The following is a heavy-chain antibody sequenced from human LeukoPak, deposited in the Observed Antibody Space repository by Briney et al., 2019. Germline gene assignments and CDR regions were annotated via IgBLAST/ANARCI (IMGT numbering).Heavy chain of an antibody. V-gene: IGHV3-74*01. J-gene: IGHJ4*02. D-gene: IGHD1-26*01. CDR3: ARDTRSSFDY. CDR2: IKTDGSTI. Sequence: PRESLRLSCAASGFTFSSYWMHWVRQAPGKGLVWVSGIKTDGSTIRCADSVKGRFTISRDNAKNTLYLQMNSLRAEDTAVYYCARDTRSSFDYWGQGTLVTVSS. CDR1: GFTFSSYW.